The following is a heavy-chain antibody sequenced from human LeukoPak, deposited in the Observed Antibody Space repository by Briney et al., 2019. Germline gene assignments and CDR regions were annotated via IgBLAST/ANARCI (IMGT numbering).Heavy chain of an antibody. CDR2: ISGSGGST. D-gene: IGHD3-22*01. CDR1: GFTSSSYA. J-gene: IGHJ3*02. CDR3: AKITMIVVVITDAFDI. V-gene: IGHV3-23*01. Sequence: SGGSLRLSCAASGFTSSSYAMSWVRQAPGKGLEWVSAISGSGGSTYYADSVKGRFTISRDNSKNTLYLQMNSLRAEDTAVYYCAKITMIVVVITDAFDIWGQGTMVTVSS.